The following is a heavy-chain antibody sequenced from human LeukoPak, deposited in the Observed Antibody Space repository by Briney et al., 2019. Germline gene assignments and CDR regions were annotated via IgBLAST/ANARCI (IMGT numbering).Heavy chain of an antibody. J-gene: IGHJ4*02. Sequence: ASVKVSCKASGYNFNNYDISWMRQAPGQGLEWMGWINPYNGNRNYAQKYQGRVTMTTDTSTSTAYMELGSLRSDDTAVYYCARGGQDYWGQGTLVTVSS. CDR2: INPYNGNR. CDR1: GYNFNNYD. CDR3: ARGGQDY. V-gene: IGHV1-18*01.